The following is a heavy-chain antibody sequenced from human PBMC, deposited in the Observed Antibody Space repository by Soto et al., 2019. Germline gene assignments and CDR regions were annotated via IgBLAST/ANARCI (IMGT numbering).Heavy chain of an antibody. CDR1: GFSLSTTGVG. CDR2: IYWDDDK. J-gene: IGHJ3*02. V-gene: IGHV2-5*02. CDR3: VRAFDI. Sequence: QITLKESGPPLVKPTQTLTLTCTFSGFSLSTTGVGVGWTRQPPGKAVEWLALIYWDDDKRYTPSLKSRLTITKDTSKSQVVLTMTNMDPVDTAIYYCVRAFDIWGQGTMVTVSS.